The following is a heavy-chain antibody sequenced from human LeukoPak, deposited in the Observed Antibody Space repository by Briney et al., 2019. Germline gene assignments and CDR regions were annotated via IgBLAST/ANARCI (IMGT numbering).Heavy chain of an antibody. D-gene: IGHD6-19*01. CDR3: ARSTSIAVAGPPLGGFDY. CDR1: GFTFSSYW. V-gene: IGHV3-7*01. J-gene: IGHJ4*02. Sequence: GGSLRLSCAASGFTFSSYWMSWVRRAPGKGLEWVANIKQDGSEKYYVDSVKGRFTISRDNAKNSLYLQMNSLRAEDTALYNCARSTSIAVAGPPLGGFDYWGQGTLVTVSS. CDR2: IKQDGSEK.